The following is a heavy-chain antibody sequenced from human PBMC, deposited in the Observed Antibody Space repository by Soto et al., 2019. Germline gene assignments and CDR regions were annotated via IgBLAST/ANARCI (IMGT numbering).Heavy chain of an antibody. Sequence: ASVKVSCKASGYTFTAYSIHWVRHAPGQGLEWMGWINSVSGFTEASQKVQGRATITRDTSASTVYMELSRLTSDDTAIYYCARGGEDSNFIYRPFDSWGQGTLVTVSS. CDR3: ARGGEDSNFIYRPFDS. J-gene: IGHJ4*02. D-gene: IGHD4-4*01. V-gene: IGHV1-3*04. CDR2: INSVSGFT. CDR1: GYTFTAYS.